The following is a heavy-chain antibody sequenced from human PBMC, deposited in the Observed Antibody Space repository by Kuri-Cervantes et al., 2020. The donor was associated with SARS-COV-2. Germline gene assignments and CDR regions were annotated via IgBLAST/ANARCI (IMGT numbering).Heavy chain of an antibody. V-gene: IGHV3-66*01. Sequence: GEFLKISCAAPGFTVSSNYMSWVRQAPGKGLEWVSVIYSGGSTYYADSVKGRFTISRDNSKNTLYLQMNSLRAEDTAVYYCARYHRGYCTNGVCSYFDYWGQGTLVTVSS. CDR2: IYSGGST. CDR3: ARYHRGYCTNGVCSYFDY. J-gene: IGHJ4*02. CDR1: GFTVSSNY. D-gene: IGHD2-8*01.